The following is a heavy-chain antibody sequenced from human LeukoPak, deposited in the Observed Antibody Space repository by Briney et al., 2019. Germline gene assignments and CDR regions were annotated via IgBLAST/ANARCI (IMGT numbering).Heavy chain of an antibody. J-gene: IGHJ4*02. CDR3: ARASYSYDISGWVPFDY. CDR1: GGSISSYY. V-gene: IGHV4-4*07. Sequence: SETLSLTCTFSGGSISSYYWSWIRQPAGKGLEWIGRIHTSGSTNYNPSLKSRVTMSVDTSKNQFSLKLSSVTAADTAVYYCARASYSYDISGWVPFDYWGQGTLVTVSS. CDR2: IHTSGST. D-gene: IGHD3-22*01.